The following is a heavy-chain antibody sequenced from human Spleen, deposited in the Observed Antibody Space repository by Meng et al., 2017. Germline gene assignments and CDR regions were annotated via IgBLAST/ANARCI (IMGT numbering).Heavy chain of an antibody. CDR3: SGHADY. CDR1: GGSISSGGYY. Sequence: VQLQESGPGLVKPSQTLSLTCTVSGGSISSGGYYWSWIRQHPGKGLEWIGRMKSNVDGGTVDYAAAVKGRFFISRDDSENTFYLQMNSLKTEDTAVYYCSGHADYWGHGTLVTVSS. CDR2: MKSNVDGGTV. J-gene: IGHJ4*01. V-gene: IGHV3-15*01.